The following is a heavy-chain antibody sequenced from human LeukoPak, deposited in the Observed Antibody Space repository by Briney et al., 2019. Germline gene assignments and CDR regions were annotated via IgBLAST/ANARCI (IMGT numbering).Heavy chain of an antibody. D-gene: IGHD2-15*01. Sequence: GGTLRLSCAASGFTLSSNYMSWVRQAPGKGLEWDSVIYSGGNTYYPDSVKGRFTISRDHSKNTLYLQMNSLRAADTAVYYLSRDLHCSGGSCLSFDYWGQGTLVSVSS. CDR3: SRDLHCSGGSCLSFDY. CDR1: GFTLSSNY. CDR2: IYSGGNT. J-gene: IGHJ4*02. V-gene: IGHV3-66*01.